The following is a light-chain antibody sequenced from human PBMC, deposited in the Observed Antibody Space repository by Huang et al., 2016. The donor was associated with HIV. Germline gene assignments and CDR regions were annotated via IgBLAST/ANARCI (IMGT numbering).Light chain of an antibody. V-gene: IGKV1-39*01. CDR2: ATS. J-gene: IGKJ1*01. CDR1: QTINSY. Sequence: DIQMTQSPSSLSASVGGRITVACRASQTINSYLNWYQQRPGSAPKLLIYATSSLQSGVPSRFSGRGTGTTFSLTISDLQPEDFATYYCQQTYTTPWTFGQGTKVEVK. CDR3: QQTYTTPWT.